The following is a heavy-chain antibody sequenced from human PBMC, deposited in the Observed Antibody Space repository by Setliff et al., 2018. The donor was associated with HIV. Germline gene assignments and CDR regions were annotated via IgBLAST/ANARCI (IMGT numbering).Heavy chain of an antibody. D-gene: IGHD6-19*01. V-gene: IGHV4-39*07. CDR3: ARGGTVSADFDS. J-gene: IGHJ4*02. CDR1: RDSIRNGAYY. Sequence: PSETLSLTCTVSRDSIRNGAYYWGWIRQPPGKGLEWIGSIYYSGSAYYNPSFKSRVTLSVDTSENQFSLRLSSVTAADTAVCFCARGGTVSADFDSWGQGTLVTVSS. CDR2: IYYSGSA.